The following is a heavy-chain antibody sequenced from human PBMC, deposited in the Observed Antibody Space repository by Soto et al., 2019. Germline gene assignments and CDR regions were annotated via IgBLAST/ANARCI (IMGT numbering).Heavy chain of an antibody. V-gene: IGHV4-4*02. J-gene: IGHJ4*02. CDR1: GGSISSRDW. D-gene: IGHD2-21*01. CDR3: ARNGDYYFDY. Sequence: QVQLQESGPGLVKPSGTLSLTCAVSGGSISSRDWWSWVRQPPGKGLEWIGEIHLRWSTNYNPSLKTRVTLSVDRPKNQFSLKVTSVTAADTAVYYCARNGDYYFDYWGQGTLVTVSS. CDR2: IHLRWST.